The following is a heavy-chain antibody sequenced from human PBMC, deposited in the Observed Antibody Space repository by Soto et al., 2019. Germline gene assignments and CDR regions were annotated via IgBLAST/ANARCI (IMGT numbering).Heavy chain of an antibody. Sequence: QVQLVQAGAEVKKPGSSVKVSCKASGGTFSSYAISWVRQAPGQGLEWMGEIIPIFGTANYAQKFQGRVTITADESTSTAYMELSSLRSADTAVDYCARDRGPSSGYYPYWFDPWGQGTLVTVSS. CDR1: GGTFSSYA. V-gene: IGHV1-69*12. J-gene: IGHJ5*02. CDR3: ARDRGPSSGYYPYWFDP. D-gene: IGHD3-22*01. CDR2: IIPIFGTA.